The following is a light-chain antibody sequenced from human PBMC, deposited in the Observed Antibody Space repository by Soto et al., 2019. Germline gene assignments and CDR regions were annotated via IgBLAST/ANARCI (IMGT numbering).Light chain of an antibody. CDR1: NTDVCADNN. J-gene: IGLJ3*02. Sequence: QSAPTQPASVSGSPEQPITISFTGTNTDVCADNNVSWYQQHPGKAPTLMIYEVSNRPSAVSNRYSGSKTGNTPSLTIPGLQAEDEADYYYSSYTGSSTRVFGGGTQLT. V-gene: IGLV2-14*01. CDR3: SSYTGSSTRV. CDR2: EVS.